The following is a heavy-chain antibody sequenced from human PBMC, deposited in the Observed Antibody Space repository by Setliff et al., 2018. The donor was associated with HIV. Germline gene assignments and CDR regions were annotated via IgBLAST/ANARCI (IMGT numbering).Heavy chain of an antibody. CDR2: MNPDSGNT. D-gene: IGHD2-15*01. V-gene: IGHV1-8*01. CDR3: ARTRSGGSSVYYYYYMDV. J-gene: IGHJ6*03. Sequence: ASVKVSCKASGYTSTSYDINWVRQATGQGLEWMGWMNPDSGNTGSAQNFQGRLTITWNTPISTAYMELGSLGFDDTAVYFWARTRSGGSSVYYYYYMDVWGQGTAVTVSS. CDR1: GYTSTSYD.